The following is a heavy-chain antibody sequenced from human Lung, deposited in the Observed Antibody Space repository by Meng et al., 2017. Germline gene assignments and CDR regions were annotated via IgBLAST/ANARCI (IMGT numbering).Heavy chain of an antibody. CDR3: ARGQKGYFDL. V-gene: IGHV4-30-4*01. CDR1: CGSINSSNFY. J-gene: IGHJ2*01. CDR2: IYNSGST. Sequence: QAQLQESGPGLGNPSQTLSLTCTGSCGSINSSNFYWSWNRPPPGKGLEWSGHIYNSGSTYYNPSLKSRITISVDTSKNQFSLKLSSVTAADTAVYYCARGQKGYFDLWGRGTLVTVSS.